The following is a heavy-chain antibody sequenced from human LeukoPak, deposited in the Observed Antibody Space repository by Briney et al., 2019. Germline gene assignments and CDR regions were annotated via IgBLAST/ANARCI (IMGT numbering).Heavy chain of an antibody. CDR1: GYTFTSYG. CDR2: ISAYNGNT. D-gene: IGHD1-26*01. J-gene: IGHJ4*02. V-gene: IGHV1-18*01. CDR3: ARGATTQDFDY. Sequence: ASVTVSCTASGYTFTSYGISWVRQAPGQGLEWMGWISAYNGNTNYAQKLQGRVTMTTDTSTSTAHMELRSLRSDDTAVYYCARGATTQDFDYWGQGTLVTVSS.